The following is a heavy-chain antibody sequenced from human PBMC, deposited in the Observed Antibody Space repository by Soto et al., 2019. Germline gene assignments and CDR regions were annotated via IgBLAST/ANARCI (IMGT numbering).Heavy chain of an antibody. CDR1: GGSFNSDS. V-gene: IGHV1-69*08. D-gene: IGHD3-16*01. J-gene: IGHJ4*02. CDR2: ILPLFAKT. Sequence: QVRLVQSGAEVKKPGSSMKVSCKASGGSFNSDSMTWVRQAPGQGLEWMGRILPLFAKTTYAQQFQGRVTITADKATSTVYMELNSRTSQDTAVYYCARDRAYGSLDYWGQGTLVAVSS. CDR3: ARDRAYGSLDY.